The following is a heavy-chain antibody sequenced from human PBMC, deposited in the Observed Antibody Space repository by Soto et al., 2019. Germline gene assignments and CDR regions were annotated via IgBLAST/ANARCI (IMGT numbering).Heavy chain of an antibody. CDR1: GFTFSNYA. Sequence: EVQLLESGGGLGQPGGSLRLSCAASGFTFSNYAMSWVRQPPGKGLEWVSGISGSGGRTYYADSVKGRFTISRDRSEDTVNLQMNSLRAEDTAVYCCAKGGRTWRGECSGGACHSDWDIWGRGTLVTVSP. D-gene: IGHD2-15*01. CDR2: ISGSGGRT. J-gene: IGHJ4*02. CDR3: AKGGRTWRGECSGGACHSDWDI. V-gene: IGHV3-23*01.